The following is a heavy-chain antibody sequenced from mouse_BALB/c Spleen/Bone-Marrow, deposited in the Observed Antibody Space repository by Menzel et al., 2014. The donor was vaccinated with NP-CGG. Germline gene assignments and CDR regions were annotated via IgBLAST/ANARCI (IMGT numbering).Heavy chain of an antibody. D-gene: IGHD2-4*01. CDR3: ARHDYDEGDAMDC. CDR2: ISSGGSYT. CDR1: GFTFSNYG. Sequence: EVMLVESGGDLVKPGGSLKLSCAASGFTFSNYGMSWVRRTPDKRLDLVAIISSGGSYTYFPERVRGRFTISRDNAKNTLYLQMSSLKSEDADMYYCARHDYDEGDAMDCWGQGTSVTVSS. J-gene: IGHJ4*01. V-gene: IGHV5-6*01.